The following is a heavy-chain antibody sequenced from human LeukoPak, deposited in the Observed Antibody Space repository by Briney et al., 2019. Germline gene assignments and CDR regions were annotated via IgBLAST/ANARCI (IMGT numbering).Heavy chain of an antibody. J-gene: IGHJ4*02. CDR2: IHSGGST. D-gene: IGHD1-1*01. CDR3: ARGPAGYN. V-gene: IGHV3-53*01. Sequence: GGSLRLSCAASGFTVSSNHMSWVCQALGKGLEWVSVIHSGGSTDYADSVKGRFTISRDILKNTLYLQMNSLRAEDTAVYYCARGPAGYNWGQGTLVTVSS. CDR1: GFTVSSNH.